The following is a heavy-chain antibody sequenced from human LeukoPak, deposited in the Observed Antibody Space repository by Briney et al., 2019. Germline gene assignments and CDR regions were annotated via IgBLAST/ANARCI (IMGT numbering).Heavy chain of an antibody. CDR2: IYYSGST. CDR3: ARYNYDYVWGSYRYFFDY. CDR1: GGSISSYY. Sequence: SETLSLTCTLSGGSISSYYWIWIPQPPGKALEWIGYIYYSGSTNYNPFLKSRVTISVDTSKNQFSLKLSSVTAADTAVYYCARYNYDYVWGSYRYFFDYWGQGTLVTVSS. J-gene: IGHJ4*02. D-gene: IGHD3-16*02. V-gene: IGHV4-59*01.